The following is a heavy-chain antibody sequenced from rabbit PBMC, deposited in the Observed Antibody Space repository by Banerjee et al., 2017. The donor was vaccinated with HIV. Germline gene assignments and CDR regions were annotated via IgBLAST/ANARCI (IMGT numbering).Heavy chain of an antibody. CDR2: ISASDGNT. V-gene: IGHV1S40*01. J-gene: IGHJ4*01. Sequence: LVQPGGSLTLTCTASGFDISSYHMYWVRQAPGKGLEWIGYISASDGNTYYATWVNGRFTISKTSSTTVTLQMTSLTAADTATYFCGRDRDGDAGYGSLALWGPGTLVTVS. D-gene: IGHD6-1*01. CDR1: GFDISSYH. CDR3: GRDRDGDAGYGSLAL.